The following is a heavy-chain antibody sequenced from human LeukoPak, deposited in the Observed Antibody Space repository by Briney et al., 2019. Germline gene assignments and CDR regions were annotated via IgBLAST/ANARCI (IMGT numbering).Heavy chain of an antibody. CDR3: ARGGGIVVVTRGCDY. CDR1: VYTFTSYC. D-gene: IGHD2-21*02. Sequence: ASEKVSCKASVYTFTSYCMHWVRQAPGQALEWMGIINPSGGSTSYAHNFQGRVTMTRDTATTTVYMELSSRRAEDTAVDFCARGGGIVVVTRGCDYWGQGTLVPVSS. CDR2: INPSGGST. V-gene: IGHV1-46*01. J-gene: IGHJ4*02.